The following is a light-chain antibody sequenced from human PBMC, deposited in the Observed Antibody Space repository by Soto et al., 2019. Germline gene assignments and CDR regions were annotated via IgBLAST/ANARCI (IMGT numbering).Light chain of an antibody. J-gene: IGLJ1*01. CDR1: PSNIGSNT. V-gene: IGLV1-44*01. Sequence: QSVLTQPPSASGTPGQRVTISCSGSPSNIGSNTVSWYQQFSGSAPRLIMYGDYRRPSGVPDRFSGSKSGNTASLTISGLQAEDEADYYCWSYAGSSIYVFGTGTKLTVL. CDR3: WSYAGSSIYV. CDR2: GDY.